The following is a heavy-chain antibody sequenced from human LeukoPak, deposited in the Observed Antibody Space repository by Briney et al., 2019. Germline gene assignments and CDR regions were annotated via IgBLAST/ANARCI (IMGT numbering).Heavy chain of an antibody. D-gene: IGHD3-10*01. CDR2: ISYDGSDN. J-gene: IGHJ4*02. V-gene: IGHV3-30-3*01. CDR3: ARDQGATLVRGVTPYLDF. CDR1: GVNFNNYA. Sequence: PGRSLRLSCAASGVNFNNYAMHWVRQAPGKGLEWLSVISYDGSDNSSADSVQGRFTTSRDNSQNKLYLQMNSLTTGDTAVYYCARDQGATLVRGVTPYLDFWGQGTLVSVSS.